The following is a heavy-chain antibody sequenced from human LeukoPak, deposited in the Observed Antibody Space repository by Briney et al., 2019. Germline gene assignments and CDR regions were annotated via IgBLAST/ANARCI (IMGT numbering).Heavy chain of an antibody. J-gene: IGHJ4*02. V-gene: IGHV1-2*02. Sequence: GASVKVSCKASGYSFTAYYVHWVRQAPGQGLEWMGWIYPSSGATQFAQKFQGRVTMTRDTSISTAYMELRGLRSDDTAVYYCVAVTYSAYDDFDYWGQGTLVTVSS. CDR2: IYPSSGAT. D-gene: IGHD5-12*01. CDR1: GYSFTAYY. CDR3: VAVTYSAYDDFDY.